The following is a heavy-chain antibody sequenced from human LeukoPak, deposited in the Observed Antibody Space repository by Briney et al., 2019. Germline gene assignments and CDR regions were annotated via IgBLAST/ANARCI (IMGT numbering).Heavy chain of an antibody. CDR3: AKYLAGGWYYIDC. V-gene: IGHV3-23*01. CDR1: GFTFSSNA. D-gene: IGHD6-19*01. CDR2: ISGSGDST. Sequence: GGSLRLSCAASGFTFSSNAMSWVRQAPGKGLEWVSGISGSGDSTYYIESVKGRFTISRDNSKNTLDLEMNSLRAEDTAVYYCAKYLAGGWYYIDCWAQGTLVTVSS. J-gene: IGHJ4*02.